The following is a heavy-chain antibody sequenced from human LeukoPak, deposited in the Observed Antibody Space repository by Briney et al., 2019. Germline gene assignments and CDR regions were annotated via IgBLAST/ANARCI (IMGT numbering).Heavy chain of an antibody. J-gene: IGHJ3*02. Sequence: SETLSLTCAVYGGSFSGYYWSWIRQPPGKGLEWIGEINHSGSTNYNPSLKSRVTISVDTSKNQISLKLSSVTAADTAVYYCARFGGGTHNAFDIWGQGTMVTVSS. CDR1: GGSFSGYY. D-gene: IGHD1-1*01. CDR3: ARFGGGTHNAFDI. V-gene: IGHV4-34*01. CDR2: INHSGST.